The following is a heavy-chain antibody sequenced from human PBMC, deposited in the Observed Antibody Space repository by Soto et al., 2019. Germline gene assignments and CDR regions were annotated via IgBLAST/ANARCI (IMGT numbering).Heavy chain of an antibody. Sequence: EVQLVESGGGLVQPGGSLRLSCAASGFTFSSYWMHWVRQAPGKGLVWVSRINSDGSSTSYADSVKGRFTISRDNANNTLYLQMNSLRAEDTAVYYCARATNWENWYFDLWGRGTLVTVSS. CDR1: GFTFSSYW. CDR3: ARATNWENWYFDL. CDR2: INSDGSST. J-gene: IGHJ2*01. V-gene: IGHV3-74*01. D-gene: IGHD7-27*01.